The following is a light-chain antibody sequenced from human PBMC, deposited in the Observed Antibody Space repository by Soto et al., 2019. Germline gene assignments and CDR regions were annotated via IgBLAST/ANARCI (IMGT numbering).Light chain of an antibody. CDR2: GAS. CDR1: QSVSNN. Sequence: IVLTQAPGTLSLSPGERATLSCRAIQSVSNNYLAWYQQKPGQAPRLLIYGASIRATGIPARFSGSGSGTEFTLTISSLQSEDFAVYYCQQYHNWPPITFGQGTRLEIK. V-gene: IGKV3D-15*01. J-gene: IGKJ5*01. CDR3: QQYHNWPPIT.